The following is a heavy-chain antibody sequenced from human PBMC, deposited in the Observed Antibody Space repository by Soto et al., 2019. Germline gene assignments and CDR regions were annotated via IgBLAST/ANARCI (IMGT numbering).Heavy chain of an antibody. CDR3: ARGYYDFWSGYSEGNNWFDP. J-gene: IGHJ5*02. CDR2: ISSNGGST. D-gene: IGHD3-3*01. Sequence: GGSLRLSCAASGFTFSSYAMHWVRQAPGKGLEYVSAISSNGGSTYYANSVKGRFTISRDNSKNTLYLQMGSLRAEDMAVYYCARGYYDFWSGYSEGNNWFDPCGQGTLVTVSS. CDR1: GFTFSSYA. V-gene: IGHV3-64*01.